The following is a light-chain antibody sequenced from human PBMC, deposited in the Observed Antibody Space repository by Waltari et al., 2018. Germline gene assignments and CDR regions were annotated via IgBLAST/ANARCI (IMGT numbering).Light chain of an antibody. CDR1: AFPGQC. Sequence: SSELTQPPSVSVSPGQTARNKCSGSAFPGQCAYWYQQKAGQAPVAVIYKDSERPSGIPERFSGSGSGTTVTLTISGVEAEDEADYYCQSVDSSAAYSVIFGGGTKLTVL. J-gene: IGLJ2*01. CDR3: QSVDSSAAYSVI. V-gene: IGLV3-25*03. CDR2: KDS.